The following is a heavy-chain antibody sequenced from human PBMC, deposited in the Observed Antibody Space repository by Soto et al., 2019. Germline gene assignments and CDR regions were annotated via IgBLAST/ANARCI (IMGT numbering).Heavy chain of an antibody. J-gene: IGHJ4*02. CDR1: GGSFSGYY. V-gene: IGHV4-34*01. D-gene: IGHD6-13*01. CDR2: INHSGST. Sequence: PSETLSLTCAVYGGSFSGYYWRWIRQPPGKGLEWIGEINHSGSTNYNPSLKSRVTISVDTSKNQFSLKLSSVTAADTAVYYCARGFGVSARTPPPKKIAAAGTHLDYWGQGTLVTVSS. CDR3: ARGFGVSARTPPPKKIAAAGTHLDY.